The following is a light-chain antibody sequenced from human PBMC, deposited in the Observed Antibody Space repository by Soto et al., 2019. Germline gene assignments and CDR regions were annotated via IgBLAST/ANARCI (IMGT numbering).Light chain of an antibody. J-gene: IGLJ1*01. Sequence: QSVLTQPPSVSEAPSQRVTISCSGSSSNIGNNAVNWYQQLPGQAPKIVIYYDDLLTSGVSDRFSGSKSGISASLAISDLQSDDEADYYCAAWDDSLNAYVFGPGTKLTVL. CDR1: SSNIGNNA. V-gene: IGLV1-36*01. CDR3: AAWDDSLNAYV. CDR2: YDD.